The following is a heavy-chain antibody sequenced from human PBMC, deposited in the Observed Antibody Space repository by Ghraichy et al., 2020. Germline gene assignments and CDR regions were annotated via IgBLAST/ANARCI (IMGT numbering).Heavy chain of an antibody. CDR3: ARDASLGGRAVAGEHQNYYYYGLDV. V-gene: IGHV4-30-4*01. D-gene: IGHD6-19*01. CDR2: IYYSGST. CDR1: GGSISSGDYY. J-gene: IGHJ6*02. Sequence: LRLSCTVSGGSISSGDYYWTWIRQPPGKGLEWIGYIYYSGSTYYNPSLKSRVTISVETSKNQFSLKLSSVTAADTAVYYCARDASLGGRAVAGEHQNYYYYGLDVWGQGTTVTVSS.